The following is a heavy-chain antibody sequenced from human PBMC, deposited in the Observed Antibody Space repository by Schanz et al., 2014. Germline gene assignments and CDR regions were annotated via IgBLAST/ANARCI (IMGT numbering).Heavy chain of an antibody. CDR2: MNPNSGNT. V-gene: IGHV1-8*01. D-gene: IGHD6-19*01. CDR1: GYNITSND. Sequence: QVHLVQSGAEVKKPGASVKVSCKASGYNITSNDVTWVRQATGQGLEWMGWMNPNSGNTGYAQKFQGRVTMTRNTSISTAYMELSSLRSEDTAVYYCARLGTGMAVAGSVIDTYCYYVDVWGEGTTVTVSS. J-gene: IGHJ6*03. CDR3: ARLGTGMAVAGSVIDTYCYYVDV.